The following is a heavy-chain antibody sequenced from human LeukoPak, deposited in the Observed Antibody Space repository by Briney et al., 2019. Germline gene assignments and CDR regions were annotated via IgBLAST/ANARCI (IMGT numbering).Heavy chain of an antibody. V-gene: IGHV4-4*02. CDR3: ARDGQRYFDWLLSTSPFGYFDY. D-gene: IGHD3-9*01. CDR2: IYHSGST. J-gene: IGHJ4*02. CDR1: GGSISSSNW. Sequence: SETLSLTCAVSGGSISSSNWWSWVRQPPGKGLEWIGEIYHSGSTYYNPSLKSRVTISVDTSKNQFSLKLSSVTAADTAVYYCARDGQRYFDWLLSTSPFGYFDYWGQGTLVTVSS.